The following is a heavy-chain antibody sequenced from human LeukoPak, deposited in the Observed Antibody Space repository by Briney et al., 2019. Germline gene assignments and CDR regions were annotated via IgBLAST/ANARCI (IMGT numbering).Heavy chain of an antibody. CDR1: GYPFTSYG. Sequence: GASVKVSCRASGYPFTSYGIHWVRQAPGQGLEWMGWISAYNGNTDYAQKLQGRITMTTDTSRSTAYMELRSLRSDDTAVYYCARVTITMIVVADYWGQGTLVTVSS. CDR3: ARVTITMIVVADY. D-gene: IGHD3-22*01. J-gene: IGHJ4*02. V-gene: IGHV1-18*01. CDR2: ISAYNGNT.